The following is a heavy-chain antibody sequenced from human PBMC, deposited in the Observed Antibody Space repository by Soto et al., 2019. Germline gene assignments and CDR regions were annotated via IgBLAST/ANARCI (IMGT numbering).Heavy chain of an antibody. CDR2: ISSSGSTI. J-gene: IGHJ6*04. V-gene: IGHV3-11*01. D-gene: IGHD6-19*01. CDR3: ARWQWLVPSLDV. Sequence: QVQLLESGGGLVKPGGSLRLSCAASGFPFSDYYMSCIRQAPGKGLEWVSYISSSGSTIYYADSVKGRFTISRDNAKNSLYLQMNSLRAEDTAVYYCARWQWLVPSLDVWGKGTTVTVSS. CDR1: GFPFSDYY.